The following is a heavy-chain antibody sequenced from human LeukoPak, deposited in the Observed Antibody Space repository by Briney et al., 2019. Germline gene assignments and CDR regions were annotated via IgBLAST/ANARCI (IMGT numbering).Heavy chain of an antibody. V-gene: IGHV3-21*01. J-gene: IGHJ3*02. CDR1: GFTFSSYS. D-gene: IGHD4-17*01. Sequence: GGSLRLSCEASGFTFSSYSMNWVRQAPGKGREGVSSISSSSSSYIFYADSVKGRFTISRDNANNSLYLQMNSLRAEDTGVYYCARDGSPYGTDAFDIWGQGTMVTVSS. CDR3: ARDGSPYGTDAFDI. CDR2: ISSSSSSYI.